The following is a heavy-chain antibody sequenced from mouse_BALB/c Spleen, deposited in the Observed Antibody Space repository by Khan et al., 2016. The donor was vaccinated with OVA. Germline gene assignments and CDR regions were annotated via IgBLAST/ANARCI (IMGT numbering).Heavy chain of an antibody. Sequence: QIQLVQSGPELKKPGETVKISCKASGYTFTNYGMNWVKQAPGKGLKWMGWINTYTGEPTYAADFKGRFAFSLETSASTAYLQINNLRNEDTATYFCGRVLYGNYEGAMDYWGQGTSVTASS. CDR3: GRVLYGNYEGAMDY. CDR1: GYTFTNYG. J-gene: IGHJ4*01. CDR2: INTYTGEP. V-gene: IGHV9-3-1*01. D-gene: IGHD2-10*02.